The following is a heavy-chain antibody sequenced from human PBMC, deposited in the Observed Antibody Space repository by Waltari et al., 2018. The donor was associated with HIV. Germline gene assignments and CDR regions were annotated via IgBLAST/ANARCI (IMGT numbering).Heavy chain of an antibody. V-gene: IGHV4-39*07. CDR1: GGSISSSSYY. D-gene: IGHD6-13*01. CDR3: AREGVPAPWYSSSWGDY. Sequence: QLQLQESGPGLVKPSETLSLTCTVSGGSISSSSYYWGWIRQPPGKGLEWIGSIYYSGSTYYNPSLKSRVTISVDTSKNQFSLKLSSVTAADTAVYYCAREGVPAPWYSSSWGDYWGQGTLVTVSS. J-gene: IGHJ4*02. CDR2: IYYSGST.